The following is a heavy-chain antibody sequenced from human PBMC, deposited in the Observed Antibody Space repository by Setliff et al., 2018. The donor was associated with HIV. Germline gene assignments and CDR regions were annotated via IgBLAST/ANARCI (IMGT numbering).Heavy chain of an antibody. J-gene: IGHJ4*02. CDR3: ARLTRDGYNYCLDY. Sequence: SETLSLTCTVSGGSISIGGYYWSWIRQPAGKGLEWIGHIYTTGSTNYNPSLKSRITISVATSKNQFSLNLSSVTAADTAVYYCARLTRDGYNYCLDYWGQGTLVTVSS. CDR2: IYTTGST. D-gene: IGHD5-12*01. V-gene: IGHV4-61*09. CDR1: GGSISIGGYY.